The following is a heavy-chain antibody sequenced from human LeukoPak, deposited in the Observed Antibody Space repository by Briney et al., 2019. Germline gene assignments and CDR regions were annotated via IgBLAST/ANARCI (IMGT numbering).Heavy chain of an antibody. J-gene: IGHJ4*02. CDR1: GYSITTGYY. V-gene: IGHV4-38-2*02. CDR2: IYHSGST. D-gene: IGHD3-22*01. CDR3: ATGYYYDSSGLGPGYFDY. Sequence: SETLSLTCTVFGYSITTGYYWGWIRQPPGKGLEWIGSIYHSGSTFYNPSLKSRVTISVDTSKNQFSLKLSSVTAADTAMYYCATGYYYDSSGLGPGYFDYWGQGTLVTVSS.